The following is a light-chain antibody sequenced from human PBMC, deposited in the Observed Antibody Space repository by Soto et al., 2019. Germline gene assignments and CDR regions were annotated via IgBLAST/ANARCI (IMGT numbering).Light chain of an antibody. Sequence: AIHMTQSPSSLSASLGDKVNITCRASQGIGNDLGWYQQKPRKAPKVLIYAASSLQSGVPSRFSGSGSGTHFTLPISSLQPEDFATYYCLQDNNFPPPFGGGTKVEIK. CDR3: LQDNNFPPP. V-gene: IGKV1-6*01. CDR2: AAS. J-gene: IGKJ4*01. CDR1: QGIGND.